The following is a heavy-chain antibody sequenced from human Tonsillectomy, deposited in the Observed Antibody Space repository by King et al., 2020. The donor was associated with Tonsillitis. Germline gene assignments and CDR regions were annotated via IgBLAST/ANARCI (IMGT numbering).Heavy chain of an antibody. CDR1: GYTFTSYD. J-gene: IGHJ5*02. V-gene: IGHV1-8*01. CDR2: MNPNSGNT. CDR3: AGGRYDFGSGGWLDP. Sequence: VQLVESGAEVKKPGASVKVSCKASGYTFTSYDINWVRQATGQGLEWMGWMNPNSGNTGYAQKFQGRVTMTRNTSIRTAYMELSTLRSEDTAVYYCAGGRYDFGSGGWLDPSGQGTLVTVSS. D-gene: IGHD3-3*01.